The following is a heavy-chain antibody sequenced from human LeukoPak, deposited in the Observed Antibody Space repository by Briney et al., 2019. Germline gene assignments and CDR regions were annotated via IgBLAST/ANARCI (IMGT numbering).Heavy chain of an antibody. CDR3: ARNEHYDSWSGYLGYFDY. V-gene: IGHV1-8*01. D-gene: IGHD3-3*01. CDR2: MNPKSGNT. J-gene: IGHJ4*02. CDR1: GFTFTNYD. Sequence: ASVKVSCKASGFTFTNYDINWVRQATGQGPEWMGWMNPKSGNTGYAQKFQGRVTMTRSTSISTAYMELSSLRSEDTAVYYCARNEHYDSWSGYLGYFDYWGQGTLVTVSS.